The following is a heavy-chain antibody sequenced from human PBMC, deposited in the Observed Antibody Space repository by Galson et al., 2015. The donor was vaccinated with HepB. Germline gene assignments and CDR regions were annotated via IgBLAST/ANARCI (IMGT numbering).Heavy chain of an antibody. V-gene: IGHV5-51*03. Sequence: QSGAEVKKPGESLKISCQASGYRFTSYWIAWVRQMPGKGLEWMGIIYPGDADTRYSEAFQGQVTISADKSIDTAYLQWSSLKASDTAMYYCAKIQNRGGQGNDPFDIWGQGTIVSVSS. D-gene: IGHD3-10*01. CDR3: AKIQNRGGQGNDPFDI. J-gene: IGHJ3*02. CDR2: IYPGDADT. CDR1: GYRFTSYW.